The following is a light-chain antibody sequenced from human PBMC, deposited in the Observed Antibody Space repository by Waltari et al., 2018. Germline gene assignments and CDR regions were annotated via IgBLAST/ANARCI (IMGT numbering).Light chain of an antibody. Sequence: QTVLTQPPSESGAPGQSVTISCSANNSTVSTNAAAWHQQPPGTSPKLLIHSDNQRSTGVPDRFSGSKSGTSASLAIGGLRSEDEGDYYCALWDDSLNGLWLFGGGTKLTVL. CDR1: NSTVSTNA. V-gene: IGLV1-44*01. CDR2: SDN. J-gene: IGLJ3*02. CDR3: ALWDDSLNGLWL.